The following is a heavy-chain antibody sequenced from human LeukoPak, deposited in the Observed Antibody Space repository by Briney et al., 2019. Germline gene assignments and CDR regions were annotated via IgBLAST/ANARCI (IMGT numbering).Heavy chain of an antibody. CDR2: AYYSGST. V-gene: IGHV4-31*03. J-gene: IGHJ4*02. Sequence: SQTLSLTCTVSGGSISSGGYYWSWIRQHPGKGLEWIGNAYYSGSTYYNPSLKSRVTISVDTSKNQFSLKLSSVTAADTAVYYCARPYNSGWKGGFDYWGQGTLVTVSS. CDR1: GGSISSGGYY. D-gene: IGHD6-19*01. CDR3: ARPYNSGWKGGFDY.